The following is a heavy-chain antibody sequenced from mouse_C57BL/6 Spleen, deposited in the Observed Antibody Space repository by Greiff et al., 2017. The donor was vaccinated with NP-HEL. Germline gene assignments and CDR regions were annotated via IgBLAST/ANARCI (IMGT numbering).Heavy chain of an antibody. CDR2: ISDGGSYT. V-gene: IGHV5-4*01. CDR3: AGGGGSSYGFAY. J-gene: IGHJ3*01. CDR1: GFTFSSYA. Sequence: DVQLVESGGGLVKPGGSLKLSCAASGFTFSSYAMSWVRQTPEKRLEWVATISDGGSYTYYPDNVKGRFTISRDNAKNNLYLQMSHLKSEDTAMYDCAGGGGSSYGFAYWGQGTLVTVSA. D-gene: IGHD1-1*01.